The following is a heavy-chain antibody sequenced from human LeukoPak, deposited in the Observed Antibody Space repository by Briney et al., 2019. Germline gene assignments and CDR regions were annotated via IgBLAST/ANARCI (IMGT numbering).Heavy chain of an antibody. CDR3: ARPWGHYVDYGGFDS. CDR1: GYSFIDYW. CDR2: IYPGDSET. J-gene: IGHJ4*02. V-gene: IGHV5-51*01. Sequence: PGESLKISCMCSGYSFIDYWVSGVRQMPGKGLEWMGIIYPGDSETRYSPSFQGQVTISVDKSISTAYLQWSSLKASDTAMYYCARPWGHYVDYGGFDSWGQGTLVTVSS. D-gene: IGHD4-17*01.